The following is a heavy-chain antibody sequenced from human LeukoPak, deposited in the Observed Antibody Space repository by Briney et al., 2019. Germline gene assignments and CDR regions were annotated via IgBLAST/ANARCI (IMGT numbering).Heavy chain of an antibody. J-gene: IGHJ3*02. D-gene: IGHD6-13*01. Sequence: ASVKVSCKVSGYTLTELSMHWVRQAPGKGLEWMGGFDPEDGETIYAQKFQGRVTMTEDTSTDTAYMELSSLRSEDTAVYYCATAAHQYSSSWQHDAFDIWGRGTMVTVSS. CDR2: FDPEDGET. CDR3: ATAAHQYSSSWQHDAFDI. CDR1: GYTLTELS. V-gene: IGHV1-24*01.